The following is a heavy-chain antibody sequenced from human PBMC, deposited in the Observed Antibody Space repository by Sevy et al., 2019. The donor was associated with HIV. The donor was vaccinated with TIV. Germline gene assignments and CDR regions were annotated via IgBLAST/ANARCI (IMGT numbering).Heavy chain of an antibody. J-gene: IGHJ4*02. CDR1: GYTFTSYG. D-gene: IGHD4-17*01. CDR2: ISAYNGNT. Sequence: ASVKVSCKASGYTFTSYGISWVRQAPGQGLEWMGWISAYNGNTNYAQKLQGRVTMTTDTSTSTAYRELRSLRSDDTAVYYCARVEGTVTTAGDYWGQGTLVTVSS. V-gene: IGHV1-18*01. CDR3: ARVEGTVTTAGDY.